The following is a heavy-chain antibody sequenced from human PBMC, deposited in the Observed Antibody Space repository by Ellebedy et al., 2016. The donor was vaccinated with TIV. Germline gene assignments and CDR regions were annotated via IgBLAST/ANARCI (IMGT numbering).Heavy chain of an antibody. V-gene: IGHV4-30-2*01. CDR3: ARVYHRRGFHYFDY. D-gene: IGHD3-16*02. J-gene: IGHJ4*02. CDR2: IYHSGST. Sequence: MPSETLSLTCAVSGGSISSGGYSWSWIRQPPGKGLEWIGYIYHSGSTYYNPSLKSRVTISVDRSKNQFSLKLSSVTAADTAVYYCARVYHRRGFHYFDYWGQGTLVTVSS. CDR1: GGSISSGGYS.